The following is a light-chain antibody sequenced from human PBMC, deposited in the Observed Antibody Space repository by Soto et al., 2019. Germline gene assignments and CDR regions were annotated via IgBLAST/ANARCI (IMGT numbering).Light chain of an antibody. CDR2: LNSDGSH. CDR1: SGHSSYA. CDR3: QIWGTGTYVV. Sequence: QPVLTQSPSASASLGASVKLTCTLSSGHSSYAIAWHQQQPEKGPRYLMKLNSDGSHSKGDGIPDRFSGSSSGAGRYLTISSLQSEDEADYYCQIWGTGTYVVFGGGTKLTVL. J-gene: IGLJ2*01. V-gene: IGLV4-69*01.